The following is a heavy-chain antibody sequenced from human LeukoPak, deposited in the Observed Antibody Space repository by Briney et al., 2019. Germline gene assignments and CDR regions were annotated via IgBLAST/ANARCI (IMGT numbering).Heavy chain of an antibody. CDR3: ARDGSGSTGYNWFDP. CDR1: GYTFIGYY. CDR2: INPNSGGT. D-gene: IGHD3-10*01. V-gene: IGHV1-2*02. J-gene: IGHJ5*02. Sequence: ASVKVSCKASGYTFIGYYMHWVRQAPEQGLEWMGWINPNSGGTNYAQKFQGRVTMTRDTSISTAYMELSRLRSDDTAVYYCARDGSGSTGYNWFDPWGQGTLVTVSS.